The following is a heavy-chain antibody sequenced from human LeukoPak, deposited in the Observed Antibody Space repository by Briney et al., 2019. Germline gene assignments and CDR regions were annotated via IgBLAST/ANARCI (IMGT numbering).Heavy chain of an antibody. CDR2: IYHSGST. CDR3: ARALYQLLEWDWFDP. J-gene: IGHJ5*02. CDR1: GGSISSGGYS. D-gene: IGHD2-2*01. Sequence: PSQTLSLTCAVSGGSISSGGYSWSWIRQPPGKGLEWSGYIYHSGSTYYNPSLKSRVTISVDRSKNQFSLKLSSVTAADTAVYYCARALYQLLEWDWFDPWGQGTLVTVSS. V-gene: IGHV4-30-2*01.